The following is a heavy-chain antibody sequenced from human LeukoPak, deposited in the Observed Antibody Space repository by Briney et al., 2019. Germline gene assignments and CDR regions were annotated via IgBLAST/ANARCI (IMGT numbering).Heavy chain of an antibody. D-gene: IGHD6-13*01. CDR1: GGSISSYY. V-gene: IGHV4-59*08. CDR3: ARHLYSSSWYAYYYYGMDV. J-gene: IGHJ6*02. CDR2: IYYSGST. Sequence: SETLSLTCTVSGGSISSYYWSWIRQPPGKGLEWIGYIYYSGSTNYNPSLKSRVTISVDTSKNQFSLKLSSVTAADTAVYYCARHLYSSSWYAYYYYGMDVWGQGTTVTVS.